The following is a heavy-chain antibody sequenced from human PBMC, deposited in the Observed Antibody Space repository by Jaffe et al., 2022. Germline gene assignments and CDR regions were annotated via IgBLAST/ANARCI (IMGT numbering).Heavy chain of an antibody. CDR2: INPSGGST. CDR1: GYTFTSYY. Sequence: QVQLVQSGAEVKKPGASVKVSCKASGYTFTSYYMHWVRQAPGQGLEWMGIINPSGGSTSYAQKFQGRVTMTRDTSTSTVYMELSSLRSEDTAVYYCARDPVGYCSSTSCYPDLHFDYWGQGTLVTVSS. V-gene: IGHV1-46*01. J-gene: IGHJ4*02. CDR3: ARDPVGYCSSTSCYPDLHFDY. D-gene: IGHD2-2*01.